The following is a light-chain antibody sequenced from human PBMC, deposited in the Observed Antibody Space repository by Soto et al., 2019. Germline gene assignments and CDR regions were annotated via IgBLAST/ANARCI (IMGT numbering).Light chain of an antibody. V-gene: IGLV2-14*03. J-gene: IGLJ2*01. CDR2: DVS. CDR3: NSFTTSSTLV. CDR1: SSDVGAYNY. Sequence: QSALTQPASVSGSPGQSITISCTGTSSDVGAYNYVSWYQHHPGKAPKLMIYDVSNRPSGVSNRFSGSKSGNTASLTISGLQAEDEADYYCNSFTTSSTLVFGEGTKLTVL.